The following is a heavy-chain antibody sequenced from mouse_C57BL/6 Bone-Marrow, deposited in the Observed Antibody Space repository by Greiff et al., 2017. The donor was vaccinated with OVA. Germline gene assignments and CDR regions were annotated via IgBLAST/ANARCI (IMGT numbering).Heavy chain of an antibody. V-gene: IGHV1-4*01. Sequence: VQLQQSGAELARPGASVKMSCKASGYTFTSYTMHWVKQRPGQGLEWIGYINPSSGYTKYNQKFKDKATLTADKSSSTAYMQLSSLTSEDSAVYYCARSYYYGSSWDYWGQGTTLTVSS. D-gene: IGHD1-1*01. CDR2: INPSSGYT. J-gene: IGHJ2*01. CDR3: ARSYYYGSSWDY. CDR1: GYTFTSYT.